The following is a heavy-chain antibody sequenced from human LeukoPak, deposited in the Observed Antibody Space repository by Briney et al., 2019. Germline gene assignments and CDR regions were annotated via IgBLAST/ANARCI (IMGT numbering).Heavy chain of an antibody. CDR2: INGDGTIT. J-gene: IGHJ3*02. Sequence: GGSLRLSCAASGFSFSNYWIYWVRQAPVKGLVWVSRINGDGTITTYADSVRGRFAISRDNAKNSLYLQMNSLRAEDTAVYYCAPLSGSYFGDDAFDIWGQGTMVTVSS. D-gene: IGHD1-26*01. CDR1: GFSFSNYW. V-gene: IGHV3-74*01. CDR3: APLSGSYFGDDAFDI.